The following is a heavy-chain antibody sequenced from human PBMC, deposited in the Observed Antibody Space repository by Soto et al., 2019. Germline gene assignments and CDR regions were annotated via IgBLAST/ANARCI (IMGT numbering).Heavy chain of an antibody. V-gene: IGHV4-31*03. J-gene: IGHJ4*02. D-gene: IGHD3-3*01. Sequence: QVQLQESGPGLVKPSQTLSLTCTVSGASISSGGYFWTWIRQHPGQGLEWIGFIYYSGSTSYNPSLKSRVTISVDKSKNQCFLKVTSVTAADTAVYFCARADYDFWSGTQWGQGTLVTVSS. CDR1: GASISSGGYF. CDR3: ARADYDFWSGTQ. CDR2: IYYSGST.